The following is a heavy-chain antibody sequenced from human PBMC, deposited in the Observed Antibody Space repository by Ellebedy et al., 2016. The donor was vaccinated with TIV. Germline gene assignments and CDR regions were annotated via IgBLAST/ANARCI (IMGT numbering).Heavy chain of an antibody. J-gene: IGHJ6*03. CDR3: ARTPMVSIKKTYYYYYYMDV. D-gene: IGHD3-10*01. CDR1: GGSFSDYS. Sequence: SETLSLTCAVYGGSFSDYSWSWIRQPPGKGLEWIGYIYHSGSTYYNPSLTSRVTISVDTSKNQFSLKLSSVTAADTAVYYCARTPMVSIKKTYYYYYYMDVWGKGTTVTVSS. V-gene: IGHV4-34*01. CDR2: IYHSGST.